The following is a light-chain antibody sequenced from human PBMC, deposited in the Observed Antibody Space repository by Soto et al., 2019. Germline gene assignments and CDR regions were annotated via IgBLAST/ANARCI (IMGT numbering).Light chain of an antibody. CDR2: DVS. J-gene: IGLJ1*01. CDR3: CSYAGSDTFGV. Sequence: QSVLTQPRSVSGSPGQSVTISCTGTSSDVGGYNYVSWYQQHPGKAPKLMIYDVSKRPSGVPDRFSGSNSGNTASLTISGLQAEDEDDYYGCSYAGSDTFGVFGTGTKLAVL. V-gene: IGLV2-11*01. CDR1: SSDVGGYNY.